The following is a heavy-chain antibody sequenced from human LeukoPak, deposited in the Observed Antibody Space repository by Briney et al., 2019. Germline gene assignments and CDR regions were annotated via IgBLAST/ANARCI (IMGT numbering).Heavy chain of an antibody. V-gene: IGHV5-51*01. J-gene: IGHJ3*02. CDR1: GYSYTSYW. Sequence: GESLKISCKSSGYSYTSYWIGWVRQMPGKGLEWMGIIYPGDSDTRYSPSFQGQVTISADKSFTTAYLQWRSLKASDTAMYYCARKVVATIHDAFDIWGQGTMVTVSS. CDR3: ARKVVATIHDAFDI. CDR2: IYPGDSDT. D-gene: IGHD5-12*01.